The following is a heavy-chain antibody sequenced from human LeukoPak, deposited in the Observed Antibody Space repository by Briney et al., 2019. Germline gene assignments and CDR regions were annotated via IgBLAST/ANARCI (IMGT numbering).Heavy chain of an antibody. Sequence: GGSLRLSCTASGFAFSTYWMFWVRQAPGKGRVWVSQINPEGASTTYGDPAKGRFTASRDNAKNALHLQMNSLRVDDTAVYYCARGTAITAGIDFWGQGTLVTVSS. CDR3: ARGTAITAGIDF. J-gene: IGHJ4*02. CDR1: GFAFSTYW. D-gene: IGHD6-19*01. V-gene: IGHV3-74*01. CDR2: INPEGAST.